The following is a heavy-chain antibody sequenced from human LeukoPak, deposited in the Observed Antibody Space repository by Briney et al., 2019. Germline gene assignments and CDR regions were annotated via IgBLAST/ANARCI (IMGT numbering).Heavy chain of an antibody. CDR1: GGTFSSYA. CDR3: ARDRRYYGSGSYYPFDY. V-gene: IGHV1-69*04. Sequence: SVKVSCKASGGTFSSYAISWVRQAPGQGLEWMGRIIPILGIANYAQKFQGRVTITADKSTSTAYMGLSSLRSEDTAVYYCARDRRYYGSGSYYPFDYWGQGTLVTVSS. J-gene: IGHJ4*02. CDR2: IIPILGIA. D-gene: IGHD3-10*01.